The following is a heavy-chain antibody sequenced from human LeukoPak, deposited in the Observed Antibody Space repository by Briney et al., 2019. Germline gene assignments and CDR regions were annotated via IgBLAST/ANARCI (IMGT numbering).Heavy chain of an antibody. CDR1: GGTFSSYT. CDR3: AREKTGTKYYFDY. J-gene: IGHJ4*02. CDR2: IIPILGIA. V-gene: IGHV1-69*04. D-gene: IGHD1-7*01. Sequence: SVKVSCKXSGGTFSSYTISWVRQAPGQGLEWMGRIIPILGIANYAQKFQGRVTITADKSTSTAYIELSSLRSEDTAVYYCAREKTGTKYYFDYWGQGTLVTVSS.